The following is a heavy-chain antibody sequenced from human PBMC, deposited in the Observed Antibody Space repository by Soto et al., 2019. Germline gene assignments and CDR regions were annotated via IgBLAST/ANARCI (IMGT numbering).Heavy chain of an antibody. Sequence: EVQLLESGGRLVRPGGSLRLACSAYGFTFTDYAMTWVRQAPGRGMMWVSPTSVSGADKYYAESVKGRFTISRDNSKNVLYLHKNSLRSDDTAVYYCAKTEVTNLVFFGLDVWGQGTQVTVSS. CDR2: TSVSGADK. V-gene: IGHV3-23*01. D-gene: IGHD4-17*01. J-gene: IGHJ6*02. CDR3: AKTEVTNLVFFGLDV. CDR1: GFTFTDYA.